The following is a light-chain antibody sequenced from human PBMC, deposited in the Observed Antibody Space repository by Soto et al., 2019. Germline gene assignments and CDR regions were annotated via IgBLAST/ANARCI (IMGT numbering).Light chain of an antibody. J-gene: IGKJ2*01. V-gene: IGKV2-30*01. CDR1: QSLVYRDGIAY. CDR3: MQGTHWPPYT. Sequence: DVVMTQSPLSLPVTLGQPASISCRSSQSLVYRDGIAYLNWFHQRPGQSPRRLIYQASHRDSGGPLRFXGSGSGTDFTLKISRVEAEDVGVYYCMQGTHWPPYTFGQGTRLEIK. CDR2: QAS.